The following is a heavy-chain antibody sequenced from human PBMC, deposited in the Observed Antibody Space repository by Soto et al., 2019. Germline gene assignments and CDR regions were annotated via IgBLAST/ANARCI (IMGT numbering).Heavy chain of an antibody. CDR1: GFSLSTIGVG. J-gene: IGHJ4*02. Sequence: QITLKESGPTQVNPTQPLTLTCTVSGFSLSTIGVGVGWIRQPPGKALEWLALIFWNDDKRYSPSLRTRLTITKDTSKNLVVLTMTNMDPVDTATYSCAHTTGSSGWAIMDYWGQGTLVTVSS. D-gene: IGHD6-19*01. V-gene: IGHV2-5*01. CDR2: IFWNDDK. CDR3: AHTTGSSGWAIMDY.